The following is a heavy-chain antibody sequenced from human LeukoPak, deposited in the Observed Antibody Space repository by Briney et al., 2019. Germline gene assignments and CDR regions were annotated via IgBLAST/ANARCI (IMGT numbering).Heavy chain of an antibody. CDR1: GYTFTSYD. CDR2: MNPNSGNT. V-gene: IGHV1-8*01. CDR3: AREGVVVVAATSAYYYYMDV. Sequence: ASVKVSCKASGYTFTSYDINWVRQATGQGLEWMGWMNPNSGNTGYAQKFQGRVTMTRNTSISTAYMGLSSLRSEDTAVYYCAREGVVVVAATSAYYYYMDVWGKGTTVTASS. D-gene: IGHD2-15*01. J-gene: IGHJ6*03.